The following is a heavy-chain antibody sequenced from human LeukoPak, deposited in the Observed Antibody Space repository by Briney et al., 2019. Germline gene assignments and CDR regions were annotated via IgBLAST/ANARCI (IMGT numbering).Heavy chain of an antibody. J-gene: IGHJ5*02. V-gene: IGHV3-30*02. CDR2: IRYDGSNK. Sequence: PGGSLRLSCAASGFTFSSYGMHWVRQAPGKGLEWVAFIRYDGSNKYYADSVKGRFTISRDNSKNTLYLQMNSLRAEDTAVYCCAKDFDSSGYYDWFDPWGQGTLVTVSS. CDR1: GFTFSSYG. D-gene: IGHD3-22*01. CDR3: AKDFDSSGYYDWFDP.